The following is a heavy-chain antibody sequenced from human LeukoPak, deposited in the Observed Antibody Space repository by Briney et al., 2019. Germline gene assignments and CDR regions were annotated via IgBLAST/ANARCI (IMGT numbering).Heavy chain of an antibody. CDR1: GFTFSNYM. V-gene: IGHV3-74*01. Sequence: GGSLRLSCAASGFTFSNYMMHWVRQAPGKGLVWVSRIKSDGITITYADSVKGRFTISRDNAKNSLYLQMNSLRDEDTAVYYCVRDAAYSAFNMWGQGTMVTVSS. J-gene: IGHJ3*02. CDR3: VRDAAYSAFNM. D-gene: IGHD4-11*01. CDR2: IKSDGITI.